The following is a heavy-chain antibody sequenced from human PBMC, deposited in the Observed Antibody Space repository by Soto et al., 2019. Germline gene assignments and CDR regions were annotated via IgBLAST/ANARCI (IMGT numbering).Heavy chain of an antibody. V-gene: IGHV1-69*13. CDR1: GGTFSSYA. J-gene: IGHJ4*02. D-gene: IGHD1-26*01. CDR3: ALDAIGGSYVY. CDR2: IIPIFGTA. Sequence: VTFSCKASGGTFSSYAISWVRQAPGQGLEWMGGIIPIFGTANYAQKFQGRVTITADKSTSTAYMELSSLRSEDTAVYYCALDAIGGSYVYWGQGTLVTVSS.